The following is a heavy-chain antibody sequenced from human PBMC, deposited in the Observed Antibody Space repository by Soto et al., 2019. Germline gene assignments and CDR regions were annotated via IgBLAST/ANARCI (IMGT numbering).Heavy chain of an antibody. J-gene: IGHJ4*02. CDR2: ISYDGSNK. Sequence: QVQLVESGGGVVQPGRSLRLSCAASGFTFSSYAMHWVRQAPGKGLEWVAVISYDGSNKYYADSVKGRFTISRDNSKNTLYLQMDSLRAEDTAVYYCARDREYSSSPIFDEGCSGGSCYSLLDYWGQGTLVTVSS. CDR3: ARDREYSSSPIFDEGCSGGSCYSLLDY. D-gene: IGHD2-15*01. CDR1: GFTFSSYA. V-gene: IGHV3-30-3*01.